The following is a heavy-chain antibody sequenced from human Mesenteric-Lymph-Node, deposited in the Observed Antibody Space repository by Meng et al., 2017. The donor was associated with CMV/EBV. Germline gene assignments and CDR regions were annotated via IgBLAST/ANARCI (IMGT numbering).Heavy chain of an antibody. V-gene: IGHV3-23*03. J-gene: IGHJ3*02. CDR1: GFTFSSYA. CDR2: IYSGGSST. Sequence: GESLKISCAASGFTFSSYAMDWVRQAPGKGLEWVSVIYSGGSSTYYADSVKGRFTISRDNSKNTLYLQMNSLRAEDTAVYYCASRPGEAAAGQPGAFDIWGQGTMVTVSS. CDR3: ASRPGEAAAGQPGAFDI. D-gene: IGHD6-13*01.